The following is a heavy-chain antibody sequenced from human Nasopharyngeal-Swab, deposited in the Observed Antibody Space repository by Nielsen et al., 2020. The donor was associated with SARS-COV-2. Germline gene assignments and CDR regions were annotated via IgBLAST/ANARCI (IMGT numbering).Heavy chain of an antibody. J-gene: IGHJ5*02. V-gene: IGHV3-33*01. CDR3: ARGVEFDP. D-gene: IGHD2-15*01. Sequence: VRQAPGKGLEWVAVIWYDGSNKYHVDSVKGRFTISRDNSKNTLYLQMNSLRAEDTAVYYCARGVEFDPWGQGTLVTVSS. CDR2: IWYDGSNK.